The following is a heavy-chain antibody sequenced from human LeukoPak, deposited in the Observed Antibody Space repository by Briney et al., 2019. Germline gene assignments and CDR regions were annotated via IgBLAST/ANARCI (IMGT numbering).Heavy chain of an antibody. Sequence: GASVKVSCKASGYTFTSYDVNWVRQATGQGLEWMGWMNPISGDTGYALKFQGRVTMSRNTSISTAYMGLGSLRSEDTAVYYCARVPRRGGRFDPWGQGTLVTVSS. J-gene: IGHJ5*02. CDR3: ARVPRRGGRFDP. D-gene: IGHD3-10*01. V-gene: IGHV1-8*01. CDR1: GYTFTSYD. CDR2: MNPISGDT.